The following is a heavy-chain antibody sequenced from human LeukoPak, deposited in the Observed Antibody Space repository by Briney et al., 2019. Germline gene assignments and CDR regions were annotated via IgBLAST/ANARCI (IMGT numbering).Heavy chain of an antibody. V-gene: IGHV3-11*01. CDR3: ARDQIAVAGRSRYNWFDP. Sequence: GGSLRLSCAASGFTFSDYYMSWIRQAPGKGLEWVSYISSSGSTIYYADSVKGRFTISRDNAKNSLYLQMNSLRAEDTAVYYCARDQIAVAGRSRYNWFDPWGQGTLVTVSS. J-gene: IGHJ5*02. D-gene: IGHD6-19*01. CDR1: GFTFSDYY. CDR2: ISSSGSTI.